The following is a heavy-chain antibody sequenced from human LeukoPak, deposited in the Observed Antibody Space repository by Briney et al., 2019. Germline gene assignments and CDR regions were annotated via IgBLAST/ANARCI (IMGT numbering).Heavy chain of an antibody. J-gene: IGHJ4*02. CDR1: GFTFSSYE. Sequence: GGSLRLSCAASGFTFSSYEMNWVRQAPGKGLEWLSYISGNSGDTNYADSVKGRFTISRDNAKNSLYLQMNSLRVEDTAVYYCARDPRTVRIWGQGTLVTVSS. CDR3: ARDPRTVRI. CDR2: ISGNSGDT. D-gene: IGHD1-1*01. V-gene: IGHV3-48*03.